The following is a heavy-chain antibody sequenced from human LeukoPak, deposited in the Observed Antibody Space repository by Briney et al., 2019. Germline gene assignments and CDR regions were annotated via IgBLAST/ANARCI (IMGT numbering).Heavy chain of an antibody. V-gene: IGHV4-34*01. CDR1: GGSFSGYY. Sequence: PSETLSLTCAVYGGSFSGYYWSWIRQPPGKGLEWIGEINHSGSTNYNPSLKSRVTISVDTSKNQFSLKLSSVTAADTAGYYCARGDCSGGSCYSSYWGQGTLVTVSS. CDR3: ARGDCSGGSCYSSY. CDR2: INHSGST. D-gene: IGHD2-15*01. J-gene: IGHJ4*02.